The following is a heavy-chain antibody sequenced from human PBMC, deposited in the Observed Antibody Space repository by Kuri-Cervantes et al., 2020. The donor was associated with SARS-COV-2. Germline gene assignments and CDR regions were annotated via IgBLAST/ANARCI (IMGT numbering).Heavy chain of an antibody. CDR2: IYTSGST. D-gene: IGHD2-2*01. V-gene: IGHV4-61*02. J-gene: IGHJ5*02. Sequence: SETLSFTCTVSGGSISSGSYYWSWIRQPAGKGLEWIGRIYTSGSTNYNPSLKSRVTISVDTSKNQFSLKLSSVTAADTAVYYCARAAGPAARTSWFDPWGQGTLVTVSS. CDR3: ARAAGPAARTSWFDP. CDR1: GGSISSGSYY.